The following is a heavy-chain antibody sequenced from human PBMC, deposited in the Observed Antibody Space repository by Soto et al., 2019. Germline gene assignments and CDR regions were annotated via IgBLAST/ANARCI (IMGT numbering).Heavy chain of an antibody. D-gene: IGHD2-15*01. Sequence: QVQLQESGPGLVKPSQTLSLTCTVSGGSISSGDYYWSWIRQPPGKGLEWIGYIYYNGNTNYNPSRNSRVPISLDTSKRQFSPNLSSVTAADTAVYYCARMPHLGFCPRGRCNRDYWGQGTLVTVSS. CDR3: ARMPHLGFCPRGRCNRDY. V-gene: IGHV4-30-4*01. CDR2: IYYNGNT. J-gene: IGHJ4*02. CDR1: GGSISSGDYY.